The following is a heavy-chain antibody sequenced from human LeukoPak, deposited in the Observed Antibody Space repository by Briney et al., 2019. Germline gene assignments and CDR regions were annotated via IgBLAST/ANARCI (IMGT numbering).Heavy chain of an antibody. J-gene: IGHJ5*02. CDR3: ARDQRSGYRWFDP. D-gene: IGHD6-13*01. CDR2: IRYDGSNK. V-gene: IGHV3-30*02. CDR1: GFTFSSYG. Sequence: PGGSLRLSCAASGFTFSSYGMHWVRQAPGKGLEWVAFIRYDGSNKYYADSVKGRFTISRDNSKNTLYLQMNSLRAEDTAVYYCARDQRSGYRWFDPWGQGTLVTVSS.